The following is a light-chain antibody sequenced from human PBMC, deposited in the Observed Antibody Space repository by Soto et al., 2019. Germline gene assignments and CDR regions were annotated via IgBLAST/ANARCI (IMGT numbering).Light chain of an antibody. CDR1: SSDVGGYNY. V-gene: IGLV2-14*01. CDR2: DVS. J-gene: IGLJ2*01. Sequence: QSALTQPASVSGSPGQSITISCTGTSSDVGGYNYVSWYQQHPCKAPKLMIYDVSNRPSGVSNRFSGSKSGNTASLTISGLQAEDKADYYCSSYTSSSTLGVFGGGTKLTVL. CDR3: SSYTSSSTLGV.